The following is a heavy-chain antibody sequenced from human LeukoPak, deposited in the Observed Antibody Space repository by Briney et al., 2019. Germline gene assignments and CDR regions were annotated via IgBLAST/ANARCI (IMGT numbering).Heavy chain of an antibody. CDR2: IWYDGSNK. J-gene: IGHJ4*02. Sequence: PGGSLRLSCEASGFSFSSNGMHWVRQSPGKGLEWVAVIWYDGSNKYYADSVKGRFTISRDNSKNTLYLQMNSLRAEDTALYYCAKGPSETAMATAFDYWGQGTLVTVSS. CDR3: AKGPSETAMATAFDY. D-gene: IGHD5-18*01. V-gene: IGHV3-33*06. CDR1: GFSFSSNG.